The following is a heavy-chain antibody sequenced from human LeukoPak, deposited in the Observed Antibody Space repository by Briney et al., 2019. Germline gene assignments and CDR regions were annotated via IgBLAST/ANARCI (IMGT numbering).Heavy chain of an antibody. D-gene: IGHD3-22*01. Sequence: SETLSLTCTVSGGSIGTAGFYWSWIRQHPGKGLEWIGYIYYTEYTYYNPSLKSRITISLDTSKNQFPLKLSSVTAADTAVYYCARVSGGYDSSGYSYGLNYWGQGTLVTVSS. CDR3: ARVSGGYDSSGYSYGLNY. V-gene: IGHV4-31*03. J-gene: IGHJ4*02. CDR2: IYYTEYT. CDR1: GGSIGTAGFY.